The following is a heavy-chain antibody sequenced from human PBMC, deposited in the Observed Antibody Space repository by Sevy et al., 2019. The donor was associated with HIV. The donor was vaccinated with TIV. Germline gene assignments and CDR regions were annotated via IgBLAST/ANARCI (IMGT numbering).Heavy chain of an antibody. CDR3: SKGLGMVQGALLSDDV. Sequence: GGSLRLSCAASGFTFSRYGMHWVRQAPGKGLEWVAFIRYDGSTKYYAESVKGRFIISRDNSKDTLDLQMNSLRGDDTSLYYCSKGLGMVQGALLSDDVWGQGTMVTVSS. CDR2: IRYDGSTK. V-gene: IGHV3-30*02. J-gene: IGHJ3*01. D-gene: IGHD3-10*01. CDR1: GFTFSRYG.